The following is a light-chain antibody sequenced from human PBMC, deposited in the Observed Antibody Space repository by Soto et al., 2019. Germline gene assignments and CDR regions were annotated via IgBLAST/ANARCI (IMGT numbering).Light chain of an antibody. J-gene: IGLJ1*01. CDR1: SSDVGGYNY. V-gene: IGLV2-14*01. Sequence: QSVLTQPASVSGSPGQSITISCTGTSSDVGGYNYVSWYQQHPDKAPKLMIYDVSNRPSGVSNRFSGSKSGNTASLTISALQAVDETDYYCCSYTSHNTYVFGTGTKVNVL. CDR2: DVS. CDR3: CSYTSHNTYV.